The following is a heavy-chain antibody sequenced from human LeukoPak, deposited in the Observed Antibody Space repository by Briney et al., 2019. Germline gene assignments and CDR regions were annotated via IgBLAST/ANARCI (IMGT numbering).Heavy chain of an antibody. J-gene: IGHJ4*02. D-gene: IGHD6-13*01. CDR1: GFTFDDYA. CDR3: AKGTGGAAGR. Sequence: PGGSLRLSCAASGFTFDDYAMHWVRQAPGKGLEWVSGISWNSGSIGYADSVKGRFTISRDNAKNSLYLQMNSLRAEDTALYYCAKGTGGAAGRWGQGTLVTVSS. CDR2: ISWNSGSI. V-gene: IGHV3-9*01.